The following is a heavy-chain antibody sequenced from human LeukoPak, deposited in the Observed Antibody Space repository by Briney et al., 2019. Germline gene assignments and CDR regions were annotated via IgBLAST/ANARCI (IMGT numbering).Heavy chain of an antibody. CDR3: GRAGFGTAYNRFYYYMDV. J-gene: IGHJ6*03. CDR2: IFHSGIA. D-gene: IGHD3-16*01. Sequence: SETLSLTCAVSNYPITSDYYWVWIRQPPGQGLGWIGQIFHSGIAHYNPSLKSRVTMSVDTSRSQFSVNLTSVTAADTAVYFCGRAGFGTAYNRFYYYMDVWGKGTTVTVSS. CDR1: NYPITSDYY. V-gene: IGHV4-38-2*01.